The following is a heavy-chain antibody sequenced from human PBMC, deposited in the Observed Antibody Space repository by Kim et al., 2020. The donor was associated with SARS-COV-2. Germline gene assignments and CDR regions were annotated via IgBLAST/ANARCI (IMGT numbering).Heavy chain of an antibody. Sequence: GESLKITCQVSGYNFPDYWMGWVRQKPGKGMELMGVIYPGDSDTRYIPSFQGQVSMSVYKPITTVYLQWGSLKASDTDIYYCTTLGSTIASERDHRDWFDPWGQGTLVIVFS. CDR3: TTLGSTIASERDHRDWFDP. V-gene: IGHV5-51*04. J-gene: IGHJ5*02. CDR1: GYNFPDYW. D-gene: IGHD2-2*01. CDR2: IYPGDSDT.